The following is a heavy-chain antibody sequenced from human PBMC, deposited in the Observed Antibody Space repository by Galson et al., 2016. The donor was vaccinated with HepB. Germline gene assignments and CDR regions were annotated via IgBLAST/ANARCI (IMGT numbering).Heavy chain of an antibody. D-gene: IGHD3-22*01. Sequence: SLRLSCAASGFSFTNYAMNWVRQAPGKGLEWVSSISGSGATTYYAGSVKGRFTISRDNSKNTLFLQINSLRADDTAVYFRAKGSDYYDSRSLNYWGQGTPVTVSS. J-gene: IGHJ4*02. V-gene: IGHV3-23*01. CDR3: AKGSDYYDSRSLNY. CDR2: ISGSGATT. CDR1: GFSFTNYA.